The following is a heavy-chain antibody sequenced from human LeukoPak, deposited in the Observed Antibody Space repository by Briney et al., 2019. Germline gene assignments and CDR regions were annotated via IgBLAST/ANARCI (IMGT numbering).Heavy chain of an antibody. CDR2: ISSSSSYI. Sequence: GGSLRLSCAASGFTFSSYSMNWVRQAPGKGLEWVSSISSSSSYIYYADSVKGRFTISRDNAKNSLYLQMNSLRAEDTAVYYCARDLSIGYSSGWFLWFDPWGQGTLVTVSS. CDR1: GFTFSSYS. D-gene: IGHD6-19*01. CDR3: ARDLSIGYSSGWFLWFDP. V-gene: IGHV3-21*01. J-gene: IGHJ5*02.